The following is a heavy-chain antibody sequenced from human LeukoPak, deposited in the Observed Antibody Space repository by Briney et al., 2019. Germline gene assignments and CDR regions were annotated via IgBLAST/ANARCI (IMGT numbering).Heavy chain of an antibody. J-gene: IGHJ4*02. Sequence: GGSLRLSCAASGFTFSNYWMHWVRHAPGKELVWVSRINSDGSSTTYADSVKGRFTISRDNAKNTLYLQMNSLRAEDTAVYYCARGTLYSNGLTELFYWGQGTLVTVSS. CDR1: GFTFSNYW. D-gene: IGHD6-19*01. V-gene: IGHV3-74*01. CDR3: ARGTLYSNGLTELFY. CDR2: INSDGSST.